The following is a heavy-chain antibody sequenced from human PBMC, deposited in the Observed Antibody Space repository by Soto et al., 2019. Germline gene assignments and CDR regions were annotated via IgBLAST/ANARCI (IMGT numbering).Heavy chain of an antibody. D-gene: IGHD5-12*01. V-gene: IGHV3-74*01. Sequence: GGSLRLSCAASGFTFSSYWMHWVRQAPGKGLVWVSRINSDGSSTSYADSVKGRFTISRDNAKNTLYLQMNSLRAEDTAVYYCARGVSGYDFDYWGQGTLVTVSS. CDR3: ARGVSGYDFDY. CDR2: INSDGSST. J-gene: IGHJ4*02. CDR1: GFTFSSYW.